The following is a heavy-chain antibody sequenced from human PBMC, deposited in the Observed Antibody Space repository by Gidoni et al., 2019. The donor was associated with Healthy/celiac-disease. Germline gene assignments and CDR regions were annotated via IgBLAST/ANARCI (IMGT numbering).Heavy chain of an antibody. Sequence: QLQLQESGPGLVKPSETLSLTCTVAGGAISSSSYYWGWIRQPPGKGLECIGSIYYSGSTYYNPSLKSRVTISVDTSKNQFSLKLCSVTAADTAVYYCARFYYYDSSGYSSKFDYWGQGTLVTVSS. CDR2: IYYSGST. D-gene: IGHD3-22*01. V-gene: IGHV4-39*01. J-gene: IGHJ4*02. CDR3: ARFYYYDSSGYSSKFDY. CDR1: GGAISSSSYY.